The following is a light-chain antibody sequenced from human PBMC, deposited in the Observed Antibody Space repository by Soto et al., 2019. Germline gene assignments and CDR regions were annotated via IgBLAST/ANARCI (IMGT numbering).Light chain of an antibody. J-gene: IGKJ4*01. V-gene: IGKV3-20*01. CDR1: QSITTSY. Sequence: EIVLTQSPGTLSLSPGERATLSCRASQSITTSYLAWYQQKPGQAPRLLIYGASRRATDIPDRFSGSGSGTDFTLTITSLQAEDVAVYYCQQYYSLPLTFGGGTKVEIK. CDR2: GAS. CDR3: QQYYSLPLT.